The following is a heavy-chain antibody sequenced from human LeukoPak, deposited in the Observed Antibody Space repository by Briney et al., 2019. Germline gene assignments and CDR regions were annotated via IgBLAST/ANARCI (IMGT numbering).Heavy chain of an antibody. D-gene: IGHD1-26*01. CDR1: GFTFSSYE. J-gene: IGHJ4*02. Sequence: GGSLRLSCAASGFTFSSYEMNWVRQAPGKGLEWVSYISSSGSTIYYADSVKGRFTISKDNAKNSLYLQMNSLRAEDTAVYYCARDGGIGSYLPTGGSSFYYWGQGTLVTVSS. CDR2: ISSSGSTI. V-gene: IGHV3-48*03. CDR3: ARDGGIGSYLPTGGSSFYY.